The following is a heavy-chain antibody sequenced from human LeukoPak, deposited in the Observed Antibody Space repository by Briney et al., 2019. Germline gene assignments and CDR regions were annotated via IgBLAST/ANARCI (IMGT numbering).Heavy chain of an antibody. CDR2: ISYSGST. CDR3: ASTKRGKYCSSTSCYIFDY. D-gene: IGHD2-2*02. J-gene: IGHJ4*02. Sequence: SQTLSLTCTVSGGSISSGDYSWSWIRQPPGKGLEWIGYISYSGSTYYNPSLKSRVTISVDTSKNQFSLKLSSVTAADTAVYYCASTKRGKYCSSTSCYIFDYWGQGTLVTVSS. CDR1: GGSISSGDYS. V-gene: IGHV4-30-4*01.